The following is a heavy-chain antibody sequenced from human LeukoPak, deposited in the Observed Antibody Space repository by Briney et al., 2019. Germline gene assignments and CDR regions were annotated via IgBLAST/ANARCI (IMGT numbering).Heavy chain of an antibody. Sequence: PSETLSLTCTVSGGSISSFFWSWIRQPPGKGLEWLGCIDYSGSTNYNPSLKSRVTISVDTSKNQFSLKLSSVTAADTAVYYCARAKGSDYVWGSFSEYFDYWGQGTLVTVSS. CDR3: ARAKGSDYVWGSFSEYFDY. CDR2: IDYSGST. V-gene: IGHV4-59*01. D-gene: IGHD3-16*01. CDR1: GGSISSFF. J-gene: IGHJ4*02.